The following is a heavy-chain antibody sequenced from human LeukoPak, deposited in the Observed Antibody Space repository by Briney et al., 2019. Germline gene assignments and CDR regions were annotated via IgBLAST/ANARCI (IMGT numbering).Heavy chain of an antibody. CDR3: AKAGGYADY. J-gene: IGHJ4*02. CDR2: ISGSGGST. V-gene: IGHV3-23*01. D-gene: IGHD5-12*01. Sequence: PGGSLRLSCAPSGFTFSSYGMSWVRQAPGEGLEWVSAISGSGGSTYYADSVKGRFTISRDNSKNTLYLQMNSLRAEDTAVYYCAKAGGYADYWGQGTLVTVSS. CDR1: GFTFSSYG.